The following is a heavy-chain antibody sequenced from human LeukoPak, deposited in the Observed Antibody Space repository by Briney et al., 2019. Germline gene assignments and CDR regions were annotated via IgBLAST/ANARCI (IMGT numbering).Heavy chain of an antibody. CDR1: GLTVSSNY. V-gene: IGHV3-53*01. J-gene: IGHJ6*03. CDR3: ARVIYEDYMDV. D-gene: IGHD5/OR15-5a*01. Sequence: GGSLTLSCAASGLTVSSNYMSWLRQAPGKGLEWVSVIYSGGSTYYADSVKGRFTISRDNSKNTLYLQMNSLRAEDTAVYYCARVIYEDYMDVWGKGTTVTVSS. CDR2: IYSGGST.